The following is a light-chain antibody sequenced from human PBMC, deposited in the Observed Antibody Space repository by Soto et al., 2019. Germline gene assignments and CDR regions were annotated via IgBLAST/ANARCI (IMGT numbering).Light chain of an antibody. V-gene: IGLV2-23*01. CDR2: EGT. Sequence: QSALTQPPSVSGSPGQSITISCTGTSSDVGRYNLVSWYQQHPGKAPKLMIYEGTKRPSGVSNPFSCSKSGNTASLTVSGLQAEDEADYYSCSDAGSRVFGGGTKLTVL. J-gene: IGLJ3*02. CDR1: SSDVGRYNL. CDR3: CSDAGSRV.